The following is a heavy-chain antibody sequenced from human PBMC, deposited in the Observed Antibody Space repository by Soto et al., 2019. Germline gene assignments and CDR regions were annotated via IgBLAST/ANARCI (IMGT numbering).Heavy chain of an antibody. CDR2: ISYDGSNK. CDR3: AKDLLVVVAATNDAFYI. CDR1: GFTFSSYG. Sequence: GGSLRLSCAASGFTFSSYGMHWVRQAPGKGLEWVAVISYDGSNKYYADSVKGRFTISRDNSKNTLYLQMDSLRAEDTAVYYCAKDLLVVVAATNDAFYIWGQGSMVTVSS. D-gene: IGHD2-15*01. V-gene: IGHV3-30*18. J-gene: IGHJ3*02.